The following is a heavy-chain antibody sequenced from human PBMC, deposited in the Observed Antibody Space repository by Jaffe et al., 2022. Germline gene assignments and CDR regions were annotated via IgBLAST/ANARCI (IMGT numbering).Heavy chain of an antibody. CDR1: GGSISSGSYY. D-gene: IGHD3-9*01. V-gene: IGHV4-61*02. Sequence: QVQLQESGPGLVKPSQTLSLTCTVSGGSISSGSYYWSWIRQPAGKGLEWIGRIYTSGSTNYNPSLKSRVTISVDTSKNQFSLKLSSVTAADTAVYYCARARNDILTGYYSSAAPSSSTLIPENYYYYMDVWGKGTTVTVSS. J-gene: IGHJ6*03. CDR2: IYTSGST. CDR3: ARARNDILTGYYSSAAPSSSTLIPENYYYYMDV.